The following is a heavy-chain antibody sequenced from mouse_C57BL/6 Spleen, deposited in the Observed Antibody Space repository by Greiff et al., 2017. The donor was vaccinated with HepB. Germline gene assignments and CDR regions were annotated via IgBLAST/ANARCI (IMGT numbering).Heavy chain of an antibody. CDR1: GFTFSSYA. Sequence: EVQLVESGGGLVKPGGSLKLSCAASGFTFSSYAMSWVRQTPEKRLEWVATISDGGSYTYYPDNVKGRFTISRDNAKNNLYLQMSHLKSEDTAMYYCASVYYYGSSYGYFDVWGTGTTVTVSS. CDR2: ISDGGSYT. J-gene: IGHJ1*03. CDR3: ASVYYYGSSYGYFDV. D-gene: IGHD1-1*01. V-gene: IGHV5-4*01.